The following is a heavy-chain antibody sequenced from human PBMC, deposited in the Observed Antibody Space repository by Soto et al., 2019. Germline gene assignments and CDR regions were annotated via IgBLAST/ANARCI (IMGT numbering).Heavy chain of an antibody. CDR2: IYSGGST. D-gene: IGHD6-13*01. Sequence: EVQLVESGGGLVQPGGSLRLSCAASGFTVTTNYMSWVRQAPGKGLEWVSIIYSGGSTYYADSVKGRFTISRDNSKNTPDRQMDCLRGAEAAVYYCARRGEQSGSWSQIDYWSQGTLVTVSS. J-gene: IGHJ4*02. CDR3: ARRGEQSGSWSQIDY. CDR1: GFTVTTNY. V-gene: IGHV3-66*04.